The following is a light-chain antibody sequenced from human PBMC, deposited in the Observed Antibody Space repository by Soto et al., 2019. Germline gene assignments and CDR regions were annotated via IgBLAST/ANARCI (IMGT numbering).Light chain of an antibody. V-gene: IGLV2-14*01. CDR2: EVR. Sequence: QSALTQPASVSGSPGQSITISCTGTSSDVSVNNYVSWYQYHPDKAPKLMIYEVRNRPSGVSNRLSGSKSGNTASLTISGLQAEDEADYYCSSYTSSSIVVFGGGTKLTVL. CDR1: SSDVSVNNY. J-gene: IGLJ2*01. CDR3: SSYTSSSIVV.